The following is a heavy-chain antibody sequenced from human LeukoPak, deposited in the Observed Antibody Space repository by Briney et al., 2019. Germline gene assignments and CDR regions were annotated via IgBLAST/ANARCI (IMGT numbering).Heavy chain of an antibody. V-gene: IGHV3-53*01. CDR2: IYSGGST. Sequence: GGSLRLSCAASGFTVSSNYMSWVRQAPGKGLEWVSVIYSGGSTYYADSVKGRFTISRHNSKNTLYLQMNSLRAEDTAVYYCAKDSPGYCSSTSCYHGEYFQHWGQGTLVTVSS. CDR1: GFTVSSNY. D-gene: IGHD2-2*03. J-gene: IGHJ1*01. CDR3: AKDSPGYCSSTSCYHGEYFQH.